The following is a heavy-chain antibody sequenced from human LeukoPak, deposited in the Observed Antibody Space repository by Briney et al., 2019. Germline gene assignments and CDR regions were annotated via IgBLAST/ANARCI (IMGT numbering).Heavy chain of an antibody. J-gene: IGHJ3*02. V-gene: IGHV3-21*01. Sequence: GGSLRLSCAASGFTFSSYSMNWVRQAPGKGLEWVSSISSSSSFIYYADTVKGRFTISRDNAKNSLYLQMNSLRAEDTAVYYCARVREMATTDAIDIWGQGTMVTVSS. CDR1: GFTFSSYS. CDR2: ISSSSSFI. CDR3: ARVREMATTDAIDI. D-gene: IGHD5-24*01.